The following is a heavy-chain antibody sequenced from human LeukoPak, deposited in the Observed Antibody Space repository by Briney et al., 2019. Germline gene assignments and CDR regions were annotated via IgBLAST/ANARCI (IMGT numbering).Heavy chain of an antibody. CDR1: GFTVSSNY. CDR3: ARAGCSGGSCYHNWFDP. V-gene: IGHV3-53*01. CDR2: IYSGGST. D-gene: IGHD2-15*01. Sequence: GGPLRLSCAASGFTVSSNYMSWVRQAPGKGLEWVSVIYSGGSTYYADSVKGRFTISRDNSKNTLYLQMNSLRAEDTAEYYCARAGCSGGSCYHNWFDPWGQGTLVTVSS. J-gene: IGHJ5*02.